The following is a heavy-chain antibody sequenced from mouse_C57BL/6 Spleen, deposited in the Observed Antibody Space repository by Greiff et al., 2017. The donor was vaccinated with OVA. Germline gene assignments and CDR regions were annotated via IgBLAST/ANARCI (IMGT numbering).Heavy chain of an antibody. CDR1: GYAFSSSW. CDR3: AGWGDY. D-gene: IGHD1-1*02. V-gene: IGHV1-82*01. Sequence: VKLMESGPELVKPGASVKISCKASGYAFSSSWMNWVKQRPGKGLEWIGRIYPGDGDTNYNGKFKGKATLTADKSSSTAYMHLSSLTSEDSAVYFCAGWGDYWGQGTTLTVSS. CDR2: IYPGDGDT. J-gene: IGHJ2*01.